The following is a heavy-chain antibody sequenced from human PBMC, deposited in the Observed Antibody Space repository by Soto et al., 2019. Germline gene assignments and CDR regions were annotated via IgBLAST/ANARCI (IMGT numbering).Heavy chain of an antibody. CDR3: AKGTNDIDF. CDR1: GFSFRCYG. Sequence: PGGSLRLSCAASGFSFRCYGMHWVRQAPGQGLEWVALISYDGSYKYYADSVKGRFTISRDNSKNTLYLQMNSLRREDTAVYYCAKGTNDIDFWGQGTLVTVSS. J-gene: IGHJ4*02. CDR2: ISYDGSYK. D-gene: IGHD3-9*01. V-gene: IGHV3-30*18.